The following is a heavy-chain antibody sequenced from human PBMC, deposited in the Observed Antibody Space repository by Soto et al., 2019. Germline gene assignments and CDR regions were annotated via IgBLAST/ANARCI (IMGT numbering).Heavy chain of an antibody. D-gene: IGHD2-15*01. Sequence: SETLSLTCTVSGGSISSSSYYWGRIRQPPGKGLEWIGSIYYSGSTYYNPSLKSRVTISVDTSKNQFSLKLSSVTAADPVVFYWARLAPWRVCCGGSCFSYYSYSMDFGGKGTTVPVSS. CDR1: GGSISSSSYY. CDR3: ARLAPWRVCCGGSCFSYYSYSMDF. CDR2: IYYSGST. V-gene: IGHV4-39*01. J-gene: IGHJ6*03.